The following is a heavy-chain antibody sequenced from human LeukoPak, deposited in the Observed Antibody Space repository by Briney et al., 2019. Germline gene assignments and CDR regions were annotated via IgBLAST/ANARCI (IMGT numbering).Heavy chain of an antibody. V-gene: IGHV3-23*01. Sequence: GGPLRFSVPPPESTLTGIALSWSRKPQGKELNWSPAITGNGVNTFYADSVKGRFTISRDNSKNTMYLQMNSLRAEDTALYYCARDRSGSYPNWFDPWGQGTLVTVSS. D-gene: IGHD3-10*01. CDR3: ARDRSGSYPNWFDP. CDR2: ITGNGVNT. CDR1: ESTLTGIA. J-gene: IGHJ5*02.